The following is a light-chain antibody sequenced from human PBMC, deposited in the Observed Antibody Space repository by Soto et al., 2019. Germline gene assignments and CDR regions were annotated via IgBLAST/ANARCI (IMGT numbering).Light chain of an antibody. CDR3: QQSYSTPPWK. CDR2: AAS. V-gene: IGKV1-39*01. Sequence: DIQMTQSPSSLSASVGDRVTITFLASQSISSYLNWYQQKPGKAPKLLIYAASSLQSGVPSRFSGSGSGTDFTLTISSLQPEDFATYYCQQSYSTPPWKFGQGTKVDIK. CDR1: QSISSY. J-gene: IGKJ1*01.